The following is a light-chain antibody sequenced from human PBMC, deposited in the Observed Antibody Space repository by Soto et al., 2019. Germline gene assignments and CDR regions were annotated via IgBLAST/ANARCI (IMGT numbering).Light chain of an antibody. J-gene: IGKJ2*01. CDR1: QSVSSNY. Sequence: EIVLTQSPGTLSLSPGERATLSCRASQSVSSNYIAWYQQNPGLAPRLLIYGASTRATGIPDRFSGSGSGTDFTLTISRLEPEDFAVYFCQQYGRSPPFAFGQGTKVEIK. V-gene: IGKV3-20*01. CDR3: QQYGRSPPFA. CDR2: GAS.